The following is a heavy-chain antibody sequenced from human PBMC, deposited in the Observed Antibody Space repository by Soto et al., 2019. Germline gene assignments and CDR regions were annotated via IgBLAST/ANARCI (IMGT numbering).Heavy chain of an antibody. J-gene: IGHJ6*02. D-gene: IGHD2-15*01. CDR3: ARAHSWYYYYGMDV. Sequence: GGSLRLSCAASGFTFSSYWMSWVRQAPGKGLEWVANIKQDGSEKYYVDSVKGRFTISRDNAKNSLYLQMNSLRAEDTAVYYCARAHSWYYYYGMDVWGQGTTVTVSS. CDR1: GFTFSSYW. CDR2: IKQDGSEK. V-gene: IGHV3-7*01.